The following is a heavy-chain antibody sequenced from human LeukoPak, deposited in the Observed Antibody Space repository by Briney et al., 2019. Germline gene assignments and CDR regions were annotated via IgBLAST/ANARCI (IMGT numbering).Heavy chain of an antibody. CDR2: INQDGSER. CDR1: VFSFSIYW. D-gene: IGHD4-23*01. Sequence: GGSLRLSCAASVFSFSIYWMSWVRQAPGKGLEWVANINQDGSERYLVDSVKGRFTISRDNAKNSLFLQMNSLRVEDTAVYYCARAVAARSFYFDSWGQGTLVTVSS. CDR3: ARAVAARSFYFDS. J-gene: IGHJ4*02. V-gene: IGHV3-7*01.